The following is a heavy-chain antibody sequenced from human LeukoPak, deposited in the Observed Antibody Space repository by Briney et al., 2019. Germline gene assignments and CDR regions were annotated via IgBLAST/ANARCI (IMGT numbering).Heavy chain of an antibody. CDR3: AKWSGDYPSYYLDY. CDR1: GFTFSSYS. Sequence: GGSLRLSCAASGFTFSSYSMNWVRQAPGKGLEWVSSISSSSSYIYYADSVKCGFTITRDNAKNSLYLQMNNLRAEDTAVYYGAKWSGDYPSYYLDYWGQGTLVTVSS. J-gene: IGHJ4*02. V-gene: IGHV3-21*01. D-gene: IGHD4-17*01. CDR2: ISSSSSYI.